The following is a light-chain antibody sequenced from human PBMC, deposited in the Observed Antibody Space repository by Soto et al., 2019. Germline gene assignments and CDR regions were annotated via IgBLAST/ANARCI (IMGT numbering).Light chain of an antibody. V-gene: IGLV3-21*02. CDR2: DDR. Sequence: SYELTQPPSVSVAPGQTARITCGGNNIGSKSVHWYQQKPGQAPVLVVYDDRDRPSGIPERFSGYNSGNTATVTISRVEAGDEADYYCQVWDSSSDHVVFGGGTKLTVL. CDR1: NIGSKS. CDR3: QVWDSSSDHVV. J-gene: IGLJ2*01.